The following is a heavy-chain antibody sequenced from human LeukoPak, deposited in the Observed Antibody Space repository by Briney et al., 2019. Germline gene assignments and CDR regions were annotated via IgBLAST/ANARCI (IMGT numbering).Heavy chain of an antibody. D-gene: IGHD2-15*01. V-gene: IGHV4-59*08. CDR3: ARRVGYCSGGSCYSSGLNWFDP. CDR2: IYHSGST. CDR1: GGSISSYY. J-gene: IGHJ5*02. Sequence: SETLSLTCTVSGGSISSYYWSWIRQPPGKGLEWIGSIYHSGSTYYNPSLKSRVTISVDTSKNQFSLKLSSVTAADTAVYYCARRVGYCSGGSCYSSGLNWFDPWGQGTLVTVSS.